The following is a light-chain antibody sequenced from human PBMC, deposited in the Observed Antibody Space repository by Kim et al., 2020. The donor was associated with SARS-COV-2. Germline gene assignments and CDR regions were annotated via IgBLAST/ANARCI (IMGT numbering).Light chain of an antibody. CDR3: QQYNNWPPLT. CDR1: QSVSTN. J-gene: IGKJ4*01. V-gene: IGKV3D-15*01. Sequence: VSPGERATLSCRASQSVSTNLAWYQQKPGQAPRLLIYASSRATGIPARFSGSGSGTEFTLTISSLQSEDFVVYYCQQYNNWPPLTFGGGTKVDIK. CDR2: AS.